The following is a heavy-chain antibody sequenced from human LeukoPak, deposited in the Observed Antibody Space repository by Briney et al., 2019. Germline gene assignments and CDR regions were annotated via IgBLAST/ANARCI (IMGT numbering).Heavy chain of an antibody. V-gene: IGHV3-30*03. Sequence: GGSLRLSCAASGFTFSSYGMHWVRQAPGKGLEWVAVISYDGSNKYYADSVKGRFTISRDNSKNTLYLQMNSLRAEDTAVYYCAAPRGRTGEYYFDYWGQGTLVTVSS. CDR1: GFTFSSYG. D-gene: IGHD3-10*01. CDR3: AAPRGRTGEYYFDY. J-gene: IGHJ4*02. CDR2: ISYDGSNK.